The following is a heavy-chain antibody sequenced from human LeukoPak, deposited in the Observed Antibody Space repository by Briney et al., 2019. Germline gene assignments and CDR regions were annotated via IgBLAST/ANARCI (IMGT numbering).Heavy chain of an antibody. CDR1: GFTFSSYE. CDR2: ISSSGSTI. D-gene: IGHD3-22*01. Sequence: GGSLRLSCAASGFTFSSYEMNWVRQAPGKGLEWVSYISSSGSTIYYADSVKGRFTISRDNAKSSLYLQMNSLRAEDTAVYYCATDSSGYLVDYWGQGTLVTVSS. J-gene: IGHJ4*02. V-gene: IGHV3-48*03. CDR3: ATDSSGYLVDY.